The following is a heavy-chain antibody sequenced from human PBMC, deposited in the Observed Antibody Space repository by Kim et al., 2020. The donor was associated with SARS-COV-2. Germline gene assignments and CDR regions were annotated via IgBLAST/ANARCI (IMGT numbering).Heavy chain of an antibody. CDR3: AKAVQLWANWFDP. V-gene: IGHV3-23*01. J-gene: IGHJ5*02. D-gene: IGHD5-18*01. CDR1: GFTFSTYA. CDR2: ISGSGGGT. Sequence: GGSLRLSCAASGFTFSTYAMSWVRQAPGKGLEWVSAISGSGGGTYYADSVKGRFTISRDNSKNTLYLQMSSLRAEDTAVYYCAKAVQLWANWFDPWGQGTLVTVSS.